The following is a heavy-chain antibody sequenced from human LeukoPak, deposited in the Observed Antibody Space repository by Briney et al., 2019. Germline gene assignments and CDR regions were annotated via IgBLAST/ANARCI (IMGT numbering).Heavy chain of an antibody. J-gene: IGHJ4*02. CDR1: GGTFSSYA. Sequence: ASVKVSCKXSGGTFSSYAISWVRQAPGQGLEWMGRIIPIFGTANYAQKFQGRVTITTDESTSTAYMELSSLRSENTAVYYCARGSPTPDYWGQGTLVTVSS. V-gene: IGHV1-69*05. CDR3: ARGSPTPDY. CDR2: IIPIFGTA.